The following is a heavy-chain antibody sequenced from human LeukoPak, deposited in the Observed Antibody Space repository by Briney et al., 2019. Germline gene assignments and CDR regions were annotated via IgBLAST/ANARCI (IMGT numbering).Heavy chain of an antibody. D-gene: IGHD1-26*01. CDR2: ISGRSSTI. V-gene: IGHV3-48*01. CDR3: ARDRNKSGSYFFDY. Sequence: PGGSLRLSCVASAFTFSDYSMIWVRQAPGKGLEWVSYISGRSSTIYYADSVKGRFTISRDNAKNSMYLQMNSLRAEDTAVYYCARDRNKSGSYFFDYWGQGTLVTVSS. CDR1: AFTFSDYS. J-gene: IGHJ4*02.